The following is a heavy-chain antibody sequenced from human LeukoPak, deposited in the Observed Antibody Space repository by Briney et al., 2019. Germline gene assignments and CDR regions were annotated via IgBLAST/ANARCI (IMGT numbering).Heavy chain of an antibody. CDR3: AKGRYCSGGSCYGYYYYGMDV. V-gene: IGHV3-53*01. D-gene: IGHD2-15*01. J-gene: IGHJ6*02. Sequence: GGSLRLSCAASGFTVSGNYMSWVRQAPGKGLEWVSVIYSGGSTYYADSVKGRFTISRDNSKNTLYLQMNSLRAEDTAVYYCAKGRYCSGGSCYGYYYYGMDVWGQGTTVTVSS. CDR1: GFTVSGNY. CDR2: IYSGGST.